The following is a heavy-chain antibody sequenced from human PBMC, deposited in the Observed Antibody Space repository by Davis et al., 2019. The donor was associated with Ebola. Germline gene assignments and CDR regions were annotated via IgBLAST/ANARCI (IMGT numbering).Heavy chain of an antibody. CDR1: GGTFSSYA. V-gene: IGHV1-69*04. CDR2: IIPILGIA. D-gene: IGHD2-2*03. J-gene: IGHJ4*02. Sequence: AASVKVSCKASGGTFSSYAISWVRQAPGQGLEWMGRIIPILGIANYAQKFQGIVTITADKSTSTAYMGLSSLRSEDTAVYYCARAWGMDIVVVPAAMGDWGQGTLVTVSS. CDR3: ARAWGMDIVVVPAAMGD.